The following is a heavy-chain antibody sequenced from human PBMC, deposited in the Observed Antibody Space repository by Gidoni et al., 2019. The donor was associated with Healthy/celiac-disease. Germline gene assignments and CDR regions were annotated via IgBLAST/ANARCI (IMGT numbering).Heavy chain of an antibody. CDR2: INPSGGST. CDR3: ARGNVVVPAARPRGAGDY. J-gene: IGHJ4*02. CDR1: GYTFTSYY. V-gene: IGHV1-46*03. Sequence: QVQLVQSGAEVKKPGASVKVSCKASGYTFTSYYMHWVRQAPGQGLEWMGIINPSGGSTSYAQKFQGRVTMTRYTSTSTVYMELSSLRSEDTAVYYCARGNVVVPAARPRGAGDYWGQGTLVTVSS. D-gene: IGHD2-2*01.